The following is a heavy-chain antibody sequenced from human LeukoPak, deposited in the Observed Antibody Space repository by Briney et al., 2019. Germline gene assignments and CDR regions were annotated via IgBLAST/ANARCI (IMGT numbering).Heavy chain of an antibody. V-gene: IGHV3-30*18. CDR3: AKSGLSSGWYPYDN. CDR1: GFTFSYYE. J-gene: IGHJ4*02. Sequence: PGGSLRLPCAASGFTFSYYEMIWVRQAPGKGLEWLAVISHDGNNKYYADSVRGRFTLSRDNSKNTLYLQMNSLRAEDTAVYYCAKSGLSSGWYPYDNWGQGALVTVSS. CDR2: ISHDGNNK. D-gene: IGHD6-19*01.